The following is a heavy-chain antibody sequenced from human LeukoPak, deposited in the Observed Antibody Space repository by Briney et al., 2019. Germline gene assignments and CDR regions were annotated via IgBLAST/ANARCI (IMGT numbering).Heavy chain of an antibody. Sequence: SVKVSCKASGGTFSSYAISWVRQAPGQGLEWMGRIIPILGIANYAQKFQGRVTITADKSTSTAYMELSSLRSEDTAVYYCAREEMATSYYFDYWGQGTLVTVSS. D-gene: IGHD5-24*01. J-gene: IGHJ4*02. V-gene: IGHV1-69*04. CDR1: GGTFSSYA. CDR2: IIPILGIA. CDR3: AREEMATSYYFDY.